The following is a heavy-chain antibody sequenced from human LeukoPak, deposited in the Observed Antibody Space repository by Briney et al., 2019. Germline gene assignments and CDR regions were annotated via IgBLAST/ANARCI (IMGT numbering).Heavy chain of an antibody. V-gene: IGHV4-34*01. J-gene: IGHJ5*02. CDR1: GGSFIGYY. CDR3: ARSLVEDIVVVVAATQDWFDP. CDR2: INHSGST. D-gene: IGHD2-15*01. Sequence: SETLSLTCAVYGGSFIGYYWSWIRRPPGKGLEWIGEINHSGSTNYNPSLKSRVTISVDTSKNQFSLKLSSVTAADTAVYYCARSLVEDIVVVVAATQDWFDPWGQGTLVTVSS.